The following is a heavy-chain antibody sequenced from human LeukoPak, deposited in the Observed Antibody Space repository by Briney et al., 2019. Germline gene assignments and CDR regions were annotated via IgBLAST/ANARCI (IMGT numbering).Heavy chain of an antibody. D-gene: IGHD2-2*01. CDR2: INPSGGST. Sequence: ASVKVSCKASGYTFTGHYMHWVRQAPGQGLEWMGIINPSGGSTSYAQKFQGRVTMTRDTSTSTVYMELSSLRSEDTAVYYCARDRRYCSSTSCIFDPWGQGTLVTVSS. J-gene: IGHJ5*02. CDR1: GYTFTGHY. CDR3: ARDRRYCSSTSCIFDP. V-gene: IGHV1-46*01.